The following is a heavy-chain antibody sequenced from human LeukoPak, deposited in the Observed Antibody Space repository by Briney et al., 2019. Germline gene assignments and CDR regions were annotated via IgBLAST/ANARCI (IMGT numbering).Heavy chain of an antibody. CDR2: IKQDGSQE. Sequence: PGGSLRLSCAASRFTLSTYWMSWVRQAPGKGLEWVAHIKQDGSQEYYVDSVKGRFTISRDSAKNSLYLQMNSLRPEDTAVYYCARGVPYDSWSGPHYSDYWGQGTLVTVSS. CDR1: RFTLSTYW. CDR3: ARGVPYDSWSGPHYSDY. D-gene: IGHD3-3*01. V-gene: IGHV3-7*01. J-gene: IGHJ4*02.